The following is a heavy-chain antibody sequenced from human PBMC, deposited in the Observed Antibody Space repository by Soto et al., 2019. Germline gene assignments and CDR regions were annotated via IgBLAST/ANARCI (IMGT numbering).Heavy chain of an antibody. CDR2: ISSSSDYM. CDR3: TRDPYGGSRYYFDS. D-gene: IGHD1-26*01. J-gene: IGHJ4*02. CDR1: GFTFSIYS. V-gene: IGHV3-21*01. Sequence: LRLSCAASGFTFSIYSMNWVRQAPGKGLEWVSAISSSSDYMYHADSVRGRFTISRDNAKNSLYLQMNSLRPEDTAVYYCTRDPYGGSRYYFDSWGQGTLVTVSS.